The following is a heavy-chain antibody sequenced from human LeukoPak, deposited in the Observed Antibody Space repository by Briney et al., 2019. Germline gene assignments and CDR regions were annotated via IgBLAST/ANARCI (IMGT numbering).Heavy chain of an antibody. CDR3: GRETSTSFDI. V-gene: IGHV3-74*01. Sequence: GGSLRLSCAASGFTXXXXXXXWVRQAPGXXLXWVSRINSDXSSTSXXXSVKGRFTISRDNAKNTLYLQMNSLRAEDTAVYYCGRETSTSFDIWGQGTMVTVSS. CDR1: GFTXXXXX. J-gene: IGHJ3*02. CDR2: INSDXSST. D-gene: IGHD2-2*01.